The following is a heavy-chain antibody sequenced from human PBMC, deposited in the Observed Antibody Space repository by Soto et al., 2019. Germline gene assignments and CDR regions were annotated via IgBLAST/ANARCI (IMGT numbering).Heavy chain of an antibody. D-gene: IGHD2-21*02. V-gene: IGHV1-3*01. CDR3: ASAYCGGDCSNYYYGMDV. J-gene: IGHJ6*02. Sequence: KVEWMGWINAGDGNTKYSQKFQGRVTITRDTSASTAYMELSSLRSENTAVYYCASAYCGGDCSNYYYGMDVWGQGTTVTVSS. CDR2: INAGDGNT.